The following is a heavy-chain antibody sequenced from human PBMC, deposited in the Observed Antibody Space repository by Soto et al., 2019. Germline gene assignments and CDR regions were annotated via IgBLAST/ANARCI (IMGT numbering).Heavy chain of an antibody. D-gene: IGHD3-16*01. CDR2: INVGKGNT. CDR3: ASGHCDSICSHDY. V-gene: IGHV1-3*01. Sequence: QVQLVQSGAEVKKPGASVKVSCKTSGYTFSTYILYWMRQAPGQRLEWMGWINVGKGNTKYSEKFQDRVTITRDTATSTDYMELSSLRSEDTDVYYCASGHCDSICSHDYWGQGTLVTVSS. CDR1: GYTFSTYI. J-gene: IGHJ4*02.